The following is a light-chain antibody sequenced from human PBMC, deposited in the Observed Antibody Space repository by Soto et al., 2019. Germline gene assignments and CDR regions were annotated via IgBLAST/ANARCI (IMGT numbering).Light chain of an antibody. CDR1: QGISSW. CDR2: AAS. V-gene: IGKV1D-12*01. Sequence: DIQLTQSPSSVAASVGDRVTITCRASQGISSWLAWYQQKPGKAPQLLIYAASNWQSGVPSRFSGSGSGTYFTLTINSLQPEDSATYYCQQATSFPITFGQGTRLEIK. CDR3: QQATSFPIT. J-gene: IGKJ5*01.